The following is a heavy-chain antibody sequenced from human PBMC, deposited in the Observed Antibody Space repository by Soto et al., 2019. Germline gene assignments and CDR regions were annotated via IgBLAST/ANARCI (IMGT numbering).Heavy chain of an antibody. Sequence: PGGSLRLSCAASGFTFSSYAMSWVSQTPGKGLEWVSLISASGDSTYYADSVKGRFTISRDNSKNTLYLQMNCLRAEDTAVYYCAKALIGGYYFDYWGQGTLVTVSS. V-gene: IGHV3-23*01. CDR2: ISASGDST. J-gene: IGHJ4*02. D-gene: IGHD7-27*01. CDR1: GFTFSSYA. CDR3: AKALIGGYYFDY.